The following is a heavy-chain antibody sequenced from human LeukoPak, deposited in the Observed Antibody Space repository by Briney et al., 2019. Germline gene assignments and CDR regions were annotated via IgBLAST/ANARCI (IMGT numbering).Heavy chain of an antibody. J-gene: IGHJ4*02. CDR3: ARSLYYYGSGSYDFDY. Sequence: ASVTVSCTASGYTFKKYGVSWVRQAPGQGLEWMGRISGYNDNTNYAQKFQGRVTMTTDTSTSTAYMELRSLRSADTAVYYCARSLYYYGSGSYDFDYWGQGTLVTVSS. D-gene: IGHD3-10*01. CDR2: ISGYNDNT. V-gene: IGHV1-18*01. CDR1: GYTFKKYG.